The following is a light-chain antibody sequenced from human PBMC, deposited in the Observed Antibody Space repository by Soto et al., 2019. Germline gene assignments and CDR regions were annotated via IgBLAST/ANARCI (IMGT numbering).Light chain of an antibody. J-gene: IGKJ5*01. CDR3: QQYNKWPPIT. CDR2: GAY. CDR1: QSISSN. V-gene: IGKV3-15*01. Sequence: EIVMTQSPATLSVSPGERATLSCRASQSISSNLAWYQQKPGQAPMLLIYGAYNRDTCITARFSGSVSGTEFTLTISSLQSEDFAVYYCQQYNKWPPITFRQGTRLEIK.